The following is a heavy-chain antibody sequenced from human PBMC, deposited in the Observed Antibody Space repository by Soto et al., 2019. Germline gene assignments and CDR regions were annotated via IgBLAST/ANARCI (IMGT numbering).Heavy chain of an antibody. CDR3: ASWRITHDAFDI. CDR2: IYYSGST. V-gene: IGHV4-31*03. D-gene: IGHD3-10*01. Sequence: PSETRSLPGTVSGGSISSGGYSWSWSLQRPGKGLEWIGYIYYSGSTYYNPSLKSRVTISVDTSKNQFSLKLSSVTAADTAVYYCASWRITHDAFDIWGQGTMVTVSS. J-gene: IGHJ3*02. CDR1: GGSISSGGYS.